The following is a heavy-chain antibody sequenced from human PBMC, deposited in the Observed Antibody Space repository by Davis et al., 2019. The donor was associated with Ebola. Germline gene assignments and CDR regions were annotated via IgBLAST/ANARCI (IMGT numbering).Heavy chain of an antibody. CDR2: IGSSGTI. CDR1: GFTSSDYY. D-gene: IGHD6-19*01. V-gene: IGHV3-11*01. Sequence: GGSLRLSCAASGFTSSDYYMSWFRQAPGKGLAWVSYIGSSGTIKYADSVKGRFTISRDNAKNSLYMQMNNLRAEDTAVYYCVGGIAVAGFDYWGQGTLVTVSS. CDR3: VGGIAVAGFDY. J-gene: IGHJ4*02.